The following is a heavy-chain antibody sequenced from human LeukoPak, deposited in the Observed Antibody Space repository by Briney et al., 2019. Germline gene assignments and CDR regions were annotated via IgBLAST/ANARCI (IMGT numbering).Heavy chain of an antibody. CDR1: GFTFSSYS. D-gene: IGHD3-10*01. J-gene: IGHJ3*02. V-gene: IGHV3-21*01. Sequence: GGSLRLSCAASGFTFSSYSMNWVRQAPGKGLEWVSSISSSSSYIYYADSVKGRFTISRDNAKNSLYLQMNSLRAEDTAVYYCARPSRITMVRGVRDAFDIWGQGTMVTVSS. CDR2: ISSSSSYI. CDR3: ARPSRITMVRGVRDAFDI.